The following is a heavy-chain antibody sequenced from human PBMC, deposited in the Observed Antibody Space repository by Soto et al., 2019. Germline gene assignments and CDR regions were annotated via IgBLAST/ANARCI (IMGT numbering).Heavy chain of an antibody. CDR1: GSIFIGYG. D-gene: IGHD1-7*01. Sequence: PGGSLRLSCVVPGSIFIGYGMHWMRQAPGKGLEWVAVIWHDGSEIYYADSVKGRFTIARDNSKNTLYLQMNSLRAEDTAVYYCARAGIGGTAFRGLLDYWGQGPLFTGSS. J-gene: IGHJ4*02. V-gene: IGHV3-33*01. CDR3: ARAGIGGTAFRGLLDY. CDR2: IWHDGSEI.